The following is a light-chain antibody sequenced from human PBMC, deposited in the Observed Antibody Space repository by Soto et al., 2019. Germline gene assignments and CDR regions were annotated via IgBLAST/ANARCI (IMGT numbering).Light chain of an antibody. Sequence: EIVLTQSPGTLFLSPGERATLSCRASQSVSSYLAWYQQKPGQTPRLLIYGASSRATGIPDRFSGSGSGTDFTLTISRLEPEDFAVYYCQHYGSSRTFGQGTKVEIK. V-gene: IGKV3-20*01. J-gene: IGKJ1*01. CDR2: GAS. CDR1: QSVSSY. CDR3: QHYGSSRT.